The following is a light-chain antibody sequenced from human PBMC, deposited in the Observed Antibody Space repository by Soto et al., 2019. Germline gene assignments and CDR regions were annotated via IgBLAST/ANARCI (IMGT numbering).Light chain of an antibody. Sequence: QSVLAQPASVSGSPGQSIAISCTGTSSDVGAYNYVSWYQQHPGKAPKLIIYDVSNRPSGVSNRFSGSKSGNTASLTISGLQAEDEADYYCSSHASNNTRVFGTGTKVTVL. CDR2: DVS. J-gene: IGLJ1*01. CDR3: SSHASNNTRV. CDR1: SSDVGAYNY. V-gene: IGLV2-14*01.